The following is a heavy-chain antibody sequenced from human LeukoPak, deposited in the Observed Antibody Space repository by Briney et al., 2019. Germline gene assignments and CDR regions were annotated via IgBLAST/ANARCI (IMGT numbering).Heavy chain of an antibody. CDR2: ISGSGGST. D-gene: IGHD3-3*01. CDR3: AKGGVRRFLEWFPSALDAFDI. V-gene: IGHV3-23*01. J-gene: IGHJ3*02. CDR1: GFTFSSYA. Sequence: GGSLRLSCAASGFTFSSYAMSWVRQAPGKGLEWVSAISGSGGSTYYADSVKGRFTISRDNSKNTLYLQMNSLRAEDTAVYYCAKGGVRRFLEWFPSALDAFDIWGQGTMVTVSS.